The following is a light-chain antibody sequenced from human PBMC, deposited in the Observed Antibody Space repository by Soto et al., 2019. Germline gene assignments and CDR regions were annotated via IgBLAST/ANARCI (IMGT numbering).Light chain of an antibody. CDR2: DAF. CDR1: QDISNY. CDR3: QQYGSSPPIT. Sequence: DIQMTQSPSSLSASVGDRVTITCQASQDISNYLNWYQQKPGKAPNLLIYDAFNLETGVPSRFSGGRSGTDFTFTISRLEPEDFAVYYCQQYGSSPPITFGQGTRLEIK. V-gene: IGKV1-33*01. J-gene: IGKJ5*01.